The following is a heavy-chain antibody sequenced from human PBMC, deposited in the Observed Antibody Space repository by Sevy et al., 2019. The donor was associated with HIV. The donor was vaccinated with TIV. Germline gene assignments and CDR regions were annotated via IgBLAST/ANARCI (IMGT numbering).Heavy chain of an antibody. D-gene: IGHD3-3*01. CDR2: INPNSGGT. CDR3: ARDFYDFWSAHKGTMGY. Sequence: ASLKVSCKASGYTFTGYYMHWVRQAPGQGLEWMGRINPNSGGTNYAQKFQGRVTMTRDTSISTAYMELSRLRSDDTAVYYCARDFYDFWSAHKGTMGYWGQGTLVTVSS. J-gene: IGHJ4*02. V-gene: IGHV1-2*06. CDR1: GYTFTGYY.